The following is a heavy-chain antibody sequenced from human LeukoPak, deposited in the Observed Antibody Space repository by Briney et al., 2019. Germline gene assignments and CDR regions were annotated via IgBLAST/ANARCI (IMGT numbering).Heavy chain of an antibody. Sequence: NSSETLSLTCTVSGGSISSYYWSWIRQPPGKGLEWIGYIYYSGSTNYNPSLKSRVTISVDTSKNQFSLKLSSVTAADTAVYYCARGPVPSSNDYWGQGTLVTVSS. CDR1: GGSISSYY. CDR2: IYYSGST. D-gene: IGHD1-14*01. CDR3: ARGPVPSSNDY. V-gene: IGHV4-59*01. J-gene: IGHJ4*02.